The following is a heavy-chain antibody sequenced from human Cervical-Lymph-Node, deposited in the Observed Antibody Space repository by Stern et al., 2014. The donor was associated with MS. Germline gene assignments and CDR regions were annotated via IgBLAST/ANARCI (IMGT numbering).Heavy chain of an antibody. J-gene: IGHJ4*02. CDR2: INPNSDDP. CDR1: GYTFTAFF. CDR3: AREATRIVVGIDY. Sequence: QVQLVQSGTKMQKPGASVKVSCKASGYTFTAFFIHWVRQVPGQGLEWMGRINPNSDDPTYAQNFQDRVKLTMATSIGTAYLELSRLTSADTAVYYCAREATRIVVGIDYWGQGTQVTVSS. D-gene: IGHD3-22*01. V-gene: IGHV1-2*06.